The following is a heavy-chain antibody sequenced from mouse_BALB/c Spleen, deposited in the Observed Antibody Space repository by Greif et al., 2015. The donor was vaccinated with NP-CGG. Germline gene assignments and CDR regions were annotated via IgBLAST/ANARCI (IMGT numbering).Heavy chain of an antibody. Sequence: DVQLVESGGGLVQPGGSLRLSCATSGFTFTDHYMSWVRQPPGKALEWLGFIRNKANGYTTEYSAPVKGRFTISRDNSQSILYLQMNTLRAEDSATYYCARGYGYDGWFAYWGQGTLVTVSA. CDR2: IRNKANGYTT. CDR1: GFTFTDHY. J-gene: IGHJ3*01. CDR3: ARGYGYDGWFAY. D-gene: IGHD2-2*01. V-gene: IGHV7-3*02.